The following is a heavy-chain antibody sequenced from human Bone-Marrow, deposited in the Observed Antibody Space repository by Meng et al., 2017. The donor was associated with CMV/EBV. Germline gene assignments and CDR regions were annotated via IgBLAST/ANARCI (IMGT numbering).Heavy chain of an antibody. CDR3: AAGIYDFWSGYSLGY. CDR1: GFTFSGSA. CDR2: IVVSSGNT. V-gene: IGHV1-58*01. Sequence: GGSLRLSCAASGFTFSGSAVQWVRQARGQRLEWIGWIVVSSGNTNYAQKFQERVTITRDMSTSTAYMELSSLRSEDTAVYYCAAGIYDFWSGYSLGYWGQRTLVAAS. J-gene: IGHJ4*02. D-gene: IGHD3-3*01.